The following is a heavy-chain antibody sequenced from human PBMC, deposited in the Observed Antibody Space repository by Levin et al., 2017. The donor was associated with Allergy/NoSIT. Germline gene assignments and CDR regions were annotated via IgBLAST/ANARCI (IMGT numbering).Heavy chain of an antibody. V-gene: IGHV3-74*01. CDR1: GFTFSGYR. J-gene: IGHJ4*02. Sequence: QTGGSLRLSCAASGFTFSGYRMHWVRQAPGKGLVWVSHINSDGSSTNYADSVKGRFTISRDNAKNTLYLQMNSLRAEDTAVYYCATYGSGSPYWGQGTLVTVSS. D-gene: IGHD3-10*01. CDR3: ATYGSGSPY. CDR2: INSDGSST.